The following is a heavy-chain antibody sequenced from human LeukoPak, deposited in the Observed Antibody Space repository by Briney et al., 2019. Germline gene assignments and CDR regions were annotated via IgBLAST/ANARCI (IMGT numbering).Heavy chain of an antibody. V-gene: IGHV3-21*01. Sequence: PGGSLRLSCAASGFTFSSYSMNWVRQAPGKGLEWLSSISSSSSYIYYADSVKGRFTISRDNAKNSLYLQMNSLRAEDTAVYYCARVQLEPRDAFDIWGQGTMVTVSS. D-gene: IGHD1-1*01. CDR1: GFTFSSYS. CDR2: ISSSSSYI. J-gene: IGHJ3*02. CDR3: ARVQLEPRDAFDI.